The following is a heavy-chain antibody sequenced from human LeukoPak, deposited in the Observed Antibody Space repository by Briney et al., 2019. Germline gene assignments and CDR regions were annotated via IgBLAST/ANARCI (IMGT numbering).Heavy chain of an antibody. CDR3: ARDRGYSYGPFDY. CDR1: GVSFTTYC. J-gene: IGHJ4*02. D-gene: IGHD5-18*01. Sequence: RGCLRLSCAPSGVSFTTYCTNWVRQAPGKGLEWVSSISSSSSYIYYADSVKGRFTISRDNAKNPLYLQMNSLRAEDTAVYYCARDRGYSYGPFDYWGQGTLVTVSS. CDR2: ISSSSSYI. V-gene: IGHV3-21*01.